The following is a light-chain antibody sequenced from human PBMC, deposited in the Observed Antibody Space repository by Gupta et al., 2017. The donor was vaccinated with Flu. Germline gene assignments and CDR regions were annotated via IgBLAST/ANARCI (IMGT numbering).Light chain of an antibody. V-gene: IGLV3-1*01. Sequence: SYELTQTPSVSVSPGQTPSITCSGDRLGNKYACWYQQKPGQSPVLVIYQDVKRPSGIPDRFSGSNSGNTATLTISGTQAMDEAAYYCQAWDSRSAEVVFGAGTKLTVL. CDR2: QDV. CDR1: RLGNKY. J-gene: IGLJ2*01. CDR3: QAWDSRSAEVV.